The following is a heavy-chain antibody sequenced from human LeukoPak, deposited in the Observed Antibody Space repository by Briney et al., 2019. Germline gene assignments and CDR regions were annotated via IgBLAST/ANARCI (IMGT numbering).Heavy chain of an antibody. V-gene: IGHV4-34*01. Sequence: SETLSLTCAVYGGSFSGYYWGWIRQPPGKGLEWIGEINHSGSTNYNPSLKSRVTISVDTSKNQFSLKLSSVTAADTAVYYCARGRYSYGDNWFDPWGQGTLVTVSS. J-gene: IGHJ5*02. CDR2: INHSGST. CDR1: GGSFSGYY. CDR3: ARGRYSYGDNWFDP. D-gene: IGHD5-18*01.